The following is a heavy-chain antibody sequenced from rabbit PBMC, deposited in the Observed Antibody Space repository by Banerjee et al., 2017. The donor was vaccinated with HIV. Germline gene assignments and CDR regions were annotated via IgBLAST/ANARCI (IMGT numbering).Heavy chain of an antibody. CDR1: GFTISSYH. V-gene: IGHV1S7*01. J-gene: IGHJ4*01. D-gene: IGHD2-1*01. CDR3: ARGWITMTMNL. CDR2: IYGGSGST. Sequence: QLKETGGGLVQPGESLTLSCKASGFTISSYHTGWVRQAPGKGLEWIGDIYGGSGSTDYASWVNGRFTISSDDGQNTVDLQMNSLTAADTATYFCARGWITMTMNLWGQGTLVTVS.